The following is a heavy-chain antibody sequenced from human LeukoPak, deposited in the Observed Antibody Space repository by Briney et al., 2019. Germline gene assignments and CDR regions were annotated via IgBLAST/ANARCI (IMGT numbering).Heavy chain of an antibody. D-gene: IGHD2-2*01. CDR1: GYTFTSYG. CDR2: ISSYNGNT. Sequence: GASVKVSCKASGYTFTSYGINWVRQAPGQGLEWMGWISSYNGNTNYAQKLQGRVTMTTDTSTSTGYMELRRLRSDDTAVYYCARIGGRGDIVVVPAANVWGQGTLVTVSS. CDR3: ARIGGRGDIVVVPAANV. J-gene: IGHJ4*02. V-gene: IGHV1-18*01.